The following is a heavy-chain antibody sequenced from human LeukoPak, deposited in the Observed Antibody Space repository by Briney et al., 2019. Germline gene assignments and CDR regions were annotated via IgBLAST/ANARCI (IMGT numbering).Heavy chain of an antibody. CDR2: IGSDAGST. Sequence: GGSLRLSCAASGFTLSSYWMHWVRQAPGEGLVWVSRIGSDAGSTSYADSVKGRFTISRDNAENTLFLQMNSATAEDTAVYYCARARGYYYDSFDYWGQGTLVTISS. CDR1: GFTLSSYW. V-gene: IGHV3-74*01. CDR3: ARARGYYYDSFDY. J-gene: IGHJ4*02. D-gene: IGHD3-22*01.